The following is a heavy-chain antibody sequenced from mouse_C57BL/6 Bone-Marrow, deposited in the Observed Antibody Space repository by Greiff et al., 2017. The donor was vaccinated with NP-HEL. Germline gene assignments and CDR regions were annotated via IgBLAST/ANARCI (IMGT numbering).Heavy chain of an antibody. V-gene: IGHV1-50*01. CDR1: GYTFTSYW. Sequence: QVQLQQPGAELVKPGASVKLSCKASGYTFTSYWMQWVKQRPGQGLEWIGEIDPSDSYTNYNQKFKGKATLTVDTSSSTAYMPLSSLTSEDSAVYYCAKDYDYDGYAMDYWGQGTSVTVSS. CDR3: AKDYDYDGYAMDY. D-gene: IGHD2-4*01. CDR2: IDPSDSYT. J-gene: IGHJ4*01.